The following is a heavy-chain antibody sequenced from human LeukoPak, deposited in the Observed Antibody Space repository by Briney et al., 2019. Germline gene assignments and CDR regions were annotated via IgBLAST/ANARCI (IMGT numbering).Heavy chain of an antibody. V-gene: IGHV1-18*01. D-gene: IGHD6-6*01. CDR3: ARADREYSSSPEGDY. CDR2: ISAYNGNT. CDR1: GYTFTSYG. Sequence: ASVKVSCKASGYTFTSYGISWVRQAPGQGLEWMGWISAYNGNTNYAQKPQGRVTMTTDTSTSTAYMELRSLRSDDTAVYYCARADREYSSSPEGDYWGQGTLVTVSS. J-gene: IGHJ4*02.